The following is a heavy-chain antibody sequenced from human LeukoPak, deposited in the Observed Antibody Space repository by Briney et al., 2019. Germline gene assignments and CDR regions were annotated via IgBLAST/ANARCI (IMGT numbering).Heavy chain of an antibody. CDR1: GGSISSSSYY. Sequence: SETLSLTCTVSGGSISSSSYYWGWLRQPPGKGLEWVGSIYYSGSTYYNPSLQSRVTISGDTCKNQFSLKLSSVTAADTAVYYCARDSSSWATRFDYRGQGTLVTVSS. V-gene: IGHV4-39*02. D-gene: IGHD6-13*01. CDR2: IYYSGST. J-gene: IGHJ4*02. CDR3: ARDSSSWATRFDY.